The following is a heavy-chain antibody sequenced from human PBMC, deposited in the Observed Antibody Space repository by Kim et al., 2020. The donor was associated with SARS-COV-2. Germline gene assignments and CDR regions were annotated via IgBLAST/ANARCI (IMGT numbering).Heavy chain of an antibody. CDR2: IIPIFGTT. D-gene: IGHD7-27*01. Sequence: SVKVSCKTSGGTFSTFAFRWVRQAPGQGLEWMGGIIPIFGTTNYAQKFQDRVTITADASSTTAYLELSSLTSEDTAMYYCATTGALLYASGTVWGQGTPVTVSS. CDR3: ATTGALLYASGTV. J-gene: IGHJ4*02. CDR1: GGTFSTFA. V-gene: IGHV1-69*13.